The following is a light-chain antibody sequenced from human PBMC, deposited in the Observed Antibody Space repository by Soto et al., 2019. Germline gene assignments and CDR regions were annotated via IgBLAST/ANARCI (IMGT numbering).Light chain of an antibody. V-gene: IGLV1-40*01. J-gene: IGLJ2*01. CDR3: QSYDSSLSGVV. CDR1: SSNIGAGYD. Sequence: QSVLTQPPSVSGAPGQRVTISCTGSSSNIGAGYDVHWYQQLPGTAPKLLIYGNSNRPSGVPDRFSGSKSGTSASLAITGLQAEDGADYCCQSYDSSLSGVVFGEGTKLTVL. CDR2: GNS.